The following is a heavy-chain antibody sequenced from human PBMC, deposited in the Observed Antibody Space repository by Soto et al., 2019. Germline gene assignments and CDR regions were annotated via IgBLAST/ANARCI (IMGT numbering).Heavy chain of an antibody. CDR1: GGSITSGAYY. CDR2: IYYSGTT. CDR3: VRTDTSGYTFEH. D-gene: IGHD3-22*01. J-gene: IGHJ4*02. Sequence: QVQLQESGPGLVQPSQTLSLSCTVSGGSITSGAYYWSWIRQHPGKGLEWIGYIYYSGTTYYNPSLKSRLTISLDTSRNQFSLEVNSVSAADTAVYYCVRTDTSGYTFEHWGQGTLVTVSS. V-gene: IGHV4-31*03.